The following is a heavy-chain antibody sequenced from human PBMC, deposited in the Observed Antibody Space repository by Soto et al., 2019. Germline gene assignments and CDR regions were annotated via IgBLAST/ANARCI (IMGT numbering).Heavy chain of an antibody. CDR3: AKEYRYSSSSGPINY. CDR1: GFTFSSYA. Sequence: LRLSCVASGFTFSSYAMSWVRQAPGKGLEWVSAISGSGGSTYYADSVKGRFTISRGNSKNTLYLQMNSLRAEDTAVYYCAKEYRYSSSSGPINYWGQGTLVTVSS. V-gene: IGHV3-23*01. J-gene: IGHJ4*02. D-gene: IGHD6-6*01. CDR2: ISGSGGST.